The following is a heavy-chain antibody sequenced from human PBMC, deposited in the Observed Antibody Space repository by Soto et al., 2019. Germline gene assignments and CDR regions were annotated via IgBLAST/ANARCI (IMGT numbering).Heavy chain of an antibody. CDR3: ARDEDASSSAYNYHGMDV. V-gene: IGHV3-30*04. CDR1: GFTFSSYA. Sequence: GGSLRLSCAASGFTFSSYAFHWVRQAPGKGLEWLAVISLDGTYEYYADSVKGRFTISGDSSRNTLYLQMSNLRAEDTALYYCARDEDASSSAYNYHGMDVLGRGTTVTVSS. J-gene: IGHJ6*02. CDR2: ISLDGTYE. D-gene: IGHD6-6*01.